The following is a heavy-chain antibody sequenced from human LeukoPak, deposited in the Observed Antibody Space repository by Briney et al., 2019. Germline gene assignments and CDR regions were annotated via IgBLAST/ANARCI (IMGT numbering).Heavy chain of an antibody. V-gene: IGHV4-30-2*01. CDR3: ATGKFYCSSTSCYVGRFDY. CDR1: GGSISSGGYS. CDR2: IYHSGST. J-gene: IGHJ4*02. D-gene: IGHD2-2*01. Sequence: PSETLSLTCAVSGGSISSGGYSWSWIRQPPGKGLEWIGYIYHSGSTYYNPSLKSRVTISVDTSKNQFSLKLSSVTAADTAVYYSATGKFYCSSTSCYVGRFDYWGQGTLVTVSS.